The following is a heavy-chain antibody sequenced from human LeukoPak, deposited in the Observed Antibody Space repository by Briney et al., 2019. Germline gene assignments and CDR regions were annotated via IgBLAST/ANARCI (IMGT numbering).Heavy chain of an antibody. CDR1: GGSISSSSYY. D-gene: IGHD2-2*01. V-gene: IGHV4-39*01. CDR3: ARRSTSRKAFDI. J-gene: IGHJ3*02. Sequence: SETLSLTCTVSGGSISSSSYYWGWIRQPPGKGLEWIGSIYYSGSTYYNPSLKSRVTISVDTSKNQFSLKLSSVTAADTAVYYCARRSTSRKAFDIWGQGTMVTVSS. CDR2: IYYSGST.